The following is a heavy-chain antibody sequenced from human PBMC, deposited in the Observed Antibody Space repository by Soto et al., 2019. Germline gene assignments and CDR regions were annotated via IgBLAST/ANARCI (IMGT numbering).Heavy chain of an antibody. CDR3: ARCPIDHNWFDP. D-gene: IGHD3-9*01. J-gene: IGHJ5*02. CDR2: IYDAGST. V-gene: IGHV4-59*01. CDR1: GSDITTYY. Sequence: SETLSLTCTVSGSDITTYYWSWLRQSPGKGLEWIGHIYDAGSTTYNPSLKSRVTISVDTSNKQFSLRLTSVTAADTAVYYCARCPIDHNWFDPWGQGTLVTVSS.